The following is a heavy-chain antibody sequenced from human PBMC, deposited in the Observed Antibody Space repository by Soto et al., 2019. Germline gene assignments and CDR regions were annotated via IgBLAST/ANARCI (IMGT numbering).Heavy chain of an antibody. V-gene: IGHV1-18*01. Sequence: ASVKVSCKASGYTFTSYGISWVRQPPGQGLEWMGWISAYNGNTNYAQKLQGRVTMTTDTSTSTAYMELRSLRSDDTAVYYCARIFPLYRSRRDYYYYMDVWGKGTTVTVSS. D-gene: IGHD6-13*01. CDR2: ISAYNGNT. J-gene: IGHJ6*03. CDR3: ARIFPLYRSRRDYYYYMDV. CDR1: GYTFTSYG.